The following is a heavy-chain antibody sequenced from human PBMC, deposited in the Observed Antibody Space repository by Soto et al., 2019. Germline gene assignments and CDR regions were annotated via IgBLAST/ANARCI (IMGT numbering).Heavy chain of an antibody. CDR3: ACISSPYHHYCPDV. J-gene: IGHJ6*02. V-gene: IGHV4-30-4*01. CDR2: IYYTGST. Sequence: SKTLSLTRSVSGDSLDSGDYYWHCLRQPPGKFLEYIGYIYYTGSTYYNPSLKSRFTLSLDTSENQFSLKLSSVTAADTAVYFCACISSPYHHYCPDVSGPGTTGTV. CDR1: GDSLDSGDYY. D-gene: IGHD2-15*01.